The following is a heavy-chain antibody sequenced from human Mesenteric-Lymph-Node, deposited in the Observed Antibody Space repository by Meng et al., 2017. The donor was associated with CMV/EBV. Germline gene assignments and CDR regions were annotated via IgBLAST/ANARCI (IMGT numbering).Heavy chain of an antibody. D-gene: IGHD3-10*01. CDR2: IYSGGST. CDR1: GFTFNNYG. CDR3: AKGSGSGRGHFDY. V-gene: IGHV3-23*03. J-gene: IGHJ4*02. Sequence: GGSLRLSCAASGFTFNNYGMNWVRQAPGKGLEWVSIIYSGGSTYYADSVTGRFTISRDDSKSTLSLQMNSLRAEDTAVYYCAKGSGSGRGHFDYWGQGTLVTVSS.